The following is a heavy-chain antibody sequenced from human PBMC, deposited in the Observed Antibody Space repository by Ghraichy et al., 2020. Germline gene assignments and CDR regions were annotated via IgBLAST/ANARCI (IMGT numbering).Heavy chain of an antibody. CDR2: IYYSGST. V-gene: IGHV4-39*01. CDR3: ASHARDGYKINWFDP. Sequence: SETLSLTCTVSGGSISSSSYYWGWIRQPPGKGLEWIGSIYYSGSTYYNPSLKSRVTISVDTSKNQFSLKLSSVTAADTAVYYCASHARDGYKINWFDPWGQGTLVTVSS. D-gene: IGHD5-24*01. CDR1: GGSISSSSYY. J-gene: IGHJ5*02.